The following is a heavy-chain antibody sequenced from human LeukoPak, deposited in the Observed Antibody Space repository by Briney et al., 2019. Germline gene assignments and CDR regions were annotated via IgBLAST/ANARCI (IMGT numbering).Heavy chain of an antibody. CDR1: GYTFSNHG. CDR3: AGSKYYYDSSDPFDY. CDR2: INAYNGNT. D-gene: IGHD3-22*01. Sequence: ASVRVSCKASGYTFSNHGVTWVRQARGQGLEWMGWINAYNGNTNYAKKFQGRVTMTKITSTSTAYMELRSLRSDDTAVYYCAGSKYYYDSSDPFDYWGQGTLVTVSS. J-gene: IGHJ4*02. V-gene: IGHV1-18*01.